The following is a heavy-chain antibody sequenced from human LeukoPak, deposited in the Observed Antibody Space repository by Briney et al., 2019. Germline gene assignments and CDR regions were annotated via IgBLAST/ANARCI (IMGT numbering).Heavy chain of an antibody. J-gene: IGHJ4*02. Sequence: GGSLRLSCEASGFTFSNAWMNWFGQAPGKGLEWFGRIKSKPDGGTTDYAAPVKGGFTISRDDPKNTLYLQMNSLKTEDTAVYYCTSETNYYDSSGYYSPFDYWGQGTLVTVSS. CDR3: TSETNYYDSSGYYSPFDY. D-gene: IGHD3-22*01. V-gene: IGHV3-15*07. CDR1: GFTFSNAW. CDR2: IKSKPDGGTT.